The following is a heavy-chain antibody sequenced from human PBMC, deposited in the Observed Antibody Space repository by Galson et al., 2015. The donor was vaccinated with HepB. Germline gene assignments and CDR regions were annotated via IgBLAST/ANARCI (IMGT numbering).Heavy chain of an antibody. CDR2: ISYDGSNK. J-gene: IGHJ4*02. CDR1: GFTFSSYA. V-gene: IGHV3-30*04. CDR3: AREPSAAYYYDSSGYLMTGGIDY. D-gene: IGHD3-22*01. Sequence: SLRLSCAASGFTFSSYAMHWVRQAPGKGLEWVAVISYDGSNKYYADSVKGRFTISRDNSKNTLYLQMNSLRAEDTAVYYCAREPSAAYYYDSSGYLMTGGIDYWGQGTLVTVSS.